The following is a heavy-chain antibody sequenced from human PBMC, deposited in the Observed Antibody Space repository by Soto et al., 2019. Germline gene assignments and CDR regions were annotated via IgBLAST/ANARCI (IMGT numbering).Heavy chain of an antibody. CDR1: GGSISSGDYY. CDR3: ARGGPHYYDSSGPPASWFDP. D-gene: IGHD3-22*01. CDR2: IYYSGST. J-gene: IGHJ5*02. Sequence: LSLTCTVSGGSISSGDYYWSWIRQPPGKGLEWIGYIYYSGSTYYSPSLKSRVTISVDTSKNQFSLKLSSVTAADAAVYYCARGGPHYYDSSGPPASWFDPWGQGTLVTVSS. V-gene: IGHV4-30-4*01.